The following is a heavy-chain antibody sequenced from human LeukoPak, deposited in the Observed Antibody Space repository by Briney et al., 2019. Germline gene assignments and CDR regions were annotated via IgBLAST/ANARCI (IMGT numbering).Heavy chain of an antibody. V-gene: IGHV4-39*07. CDR1: GGSISSSSYY. J-gene: IGHJ3*02. CDR2: IYYSGST. D-gene: IGHD6-6*01. Sequence: SETLSLTCTVSGGSISSSSYYWGWIRQPRGKGLEWIGSIYYSGSTYYNPSLKSRVTISVDTSKNQFSLKLSSVTAADTAVYYCARDIYSSSSFDIWGQETMVTVSS. CDR3: ARDIYSSSSFDI.